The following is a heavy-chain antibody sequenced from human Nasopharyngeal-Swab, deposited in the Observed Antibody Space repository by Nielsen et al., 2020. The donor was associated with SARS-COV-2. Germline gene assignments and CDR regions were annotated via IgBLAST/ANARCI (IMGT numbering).Heavy chain of an antibody. Sequence: GESLKISCAASGFTFSSYSMNWVRQAPGKGLEWVSVIYSGGSTYYADSVKGRFTISRDNSKNTLYLQMNSLRAEDTAVYYCASSEGSGPLWYFDLWGRGTLVTVSS. D-gene: IGHD6-19*01. V-gene: IGHV3-53*01. J-gene: IGHJ2*01. CDR2: IYSGGST. CDR1: GFTFSSYS. CDR3: ASSEGSGPLWYFDL.